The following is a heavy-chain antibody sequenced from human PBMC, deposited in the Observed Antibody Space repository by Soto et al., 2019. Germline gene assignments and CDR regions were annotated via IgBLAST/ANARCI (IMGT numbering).Heavy chain of an antibody. Sequence: QVQLVESGGGVVQPGRSLRLSCAASGFTFSSYGMHWVRQAPGKGLEWVAVIWYDGSNKYYADSVKGRFTISRDNYKNPLYLQMNSLRAEDTAVYYCARGCPYSSSWFGHFDYWGQGTIVTVYS. CDR3: ARGCPYSSSWFGHFDY. V-gene: IGHV3-33*01. CDR2: IWYDGSNK. CDR1: GFTFSSYG. D-gene: IGHD6-13*01. J-gene: IGHJ4*02.